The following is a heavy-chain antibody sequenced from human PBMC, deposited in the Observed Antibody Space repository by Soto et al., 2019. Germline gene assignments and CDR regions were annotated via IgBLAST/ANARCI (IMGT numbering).Heavy chain of an antibody. D-gene: IGHD3-22*01. V-gene: IGHV3-73*01. J-gene: IGHJ5*02. CDR3: TRPAGYYDSSGYPRWFDP. CDR2: IRSKANSYAT. Sequence: GGSLRLSCAASGFTFSGSAMHWVRQASGKGLEWVGRIRSKANSYATAYAASVKGRFTISRDDSKNTAYLQMNSLKTEDTAVYYCTRPAGYYDSSGYPRWFDPWGQGTLVTVSS. CDR1: GFTFSGSA.